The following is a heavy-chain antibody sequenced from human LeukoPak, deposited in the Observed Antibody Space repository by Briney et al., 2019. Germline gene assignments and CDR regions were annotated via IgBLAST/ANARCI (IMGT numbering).Heavy chain of an antibody. J-gene: IGHJ5*02. V-gene: IGHV4-59*08. D-gene: IGHD6-13*01. CDR1: GGSISSYY. Sequence: SETLSLTCTVSGGSISSYYCSWIRQPPGKGLERIGYIYYSGSTNYNPSLKSRVTISVDTSKNQFSLKLSSVTAADTAVYYCARRRSSSWNHNWFDPWGQGTLVTVSS. CDR2: IYYSGST. CDR3: ARRRSSSWNHNWFDP.